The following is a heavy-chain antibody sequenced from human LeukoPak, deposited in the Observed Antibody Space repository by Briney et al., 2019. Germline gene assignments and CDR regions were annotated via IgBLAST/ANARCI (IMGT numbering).Heavy chain of an antibody. CDR3: ARHSYFDY. V-gene: IGHV4-39*01. Sequence: PSETLSLTCTVSGGSIDSRSYYWDWIRQAPGRGLEWLGTIYHSGSTEYNPSLKRRVAIFVDTSKIQFSLILHSVAAADTAVYYCARHSYFDYWGQGTLVTVSS. CDR1: GGSIDSRSYY. J-gene: IGHJ4*02. CDR2: IYHSGST.